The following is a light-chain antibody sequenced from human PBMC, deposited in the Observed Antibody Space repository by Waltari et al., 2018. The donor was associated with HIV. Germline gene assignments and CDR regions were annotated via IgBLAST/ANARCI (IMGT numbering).Light chain of an antibody. V-gene: IGLV2-14*03. CDR1: TIDVGGYNS. CDR3: SSYTSSSTYYV. J-gene: IGLJ1*01. CDR2: YVS. Sequence: QSALTQPASASGAPGQPITISCTGTTIDVGGYNSVSWYQQHPVKAPELMIAYVSKRPSGVSNRFSGSKSGHTASLTFSGLQAEDEAEYYCSSYTSSSTYYVLGTGTKVTIL.